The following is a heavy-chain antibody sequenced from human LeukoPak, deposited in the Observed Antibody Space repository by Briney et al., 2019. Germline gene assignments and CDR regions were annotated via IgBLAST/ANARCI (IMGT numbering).Heavy chain of an antibody. Sequence: GESLKISCKGSGYSFTSYWIGWVRQMPGKGLKWMGIIYPGDSGTRYSPSFQGQVTISADKSISTAYLQWSSLKASDTAMYYCARLGYDSSVRGYYYYYMDVWGKGTTVTVSS. CDR2: IYPGDSGT. CDR3: ARLGYDSSVRGYYYYYMDV. D-gene: IGHD3-22*01. J-gene: IGHJ6*03. V-gene: IGHV5-51*01. CDR1: GYSFTSYW.